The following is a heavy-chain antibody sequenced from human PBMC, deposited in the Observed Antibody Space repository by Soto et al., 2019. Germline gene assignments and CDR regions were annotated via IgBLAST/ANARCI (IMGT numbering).Heavy chain of an antibody. CDR1: RFTFSDYA. CDR3: SRLLSGPHSYGISTSDY. J-gene: IGHJ4*02. D-gene: IGHD5-18*01. Sequence: QVRLEESGGGVVQPGASRRLSCVASRFTFSDYALHWVRQAPGKGLEWAALISFDGTKKFYADSVKGRFTISRDNSKNTLYLQKNGLGPAETAVYYLSRLLSGPHSYGISTSDYRGQGTLVTVSS. CDR2: ISFDGTKK. V-gene: IGHV3-30-3*01.